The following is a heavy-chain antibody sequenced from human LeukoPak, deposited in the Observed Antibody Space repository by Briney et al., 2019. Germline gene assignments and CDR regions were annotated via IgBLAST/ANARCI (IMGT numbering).Heavy chain of an antibody. CDR1: GFTVSSNY. CDR2: IYSGGST. CDR3: AREPRLHYYDSSGSDY. D-gene: IGHD3-22*01. J-gene: IGHJ4*02. Sequence: GGSLRLSCAASGFTVSSNYMSWVRQAPGKGLEWVSVIYSGGSTYYADSVKGRFTISRDNAKNSLYLQMNSLRAEDTAVYYCAREPRLHYYDSSGSDYWGQGTLVTVSS. V-gene: IGHV3-53*01.